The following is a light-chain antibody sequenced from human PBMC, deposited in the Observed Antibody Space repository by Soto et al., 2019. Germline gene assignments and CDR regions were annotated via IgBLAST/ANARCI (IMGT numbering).Light chain of an antibody. CDR2: GNI. CDR3: AAWDESRSYV. Sequence: QSVLTQPPSVSGAPGQRVTIACTGSSSNIGAGYDVHWYQQLPGTAPKLLIYGNINRPSGVPDRFSGSKSGTSASLAITGLQAEDEADYYCAAWDESRSYVFGLGTKVTVL. V-gene: IGLV1-40*01. CDR1: SSNIGAGYD. J-gene: IGLJ1*01.